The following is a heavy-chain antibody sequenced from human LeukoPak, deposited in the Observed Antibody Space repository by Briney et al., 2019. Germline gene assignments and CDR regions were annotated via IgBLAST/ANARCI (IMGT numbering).Heavy chain of an antibody. D-gene: IGHD1-26*01. CDR2: INSDGSAT. V-gene: IGHV3-74*01. CDR1: GFTFGSPW. Sequence: GSLRLSCAASGFTFGSPWMHWVRQAPGKGLVWVSRINSDGSATAYADSVKGRFTISRDNSKNTLDLQMTGLRAEDTAVYYCARERGRGRDSPWFDYWGQGTLVTVSS. CDR3: ARERGRGRDSPWFDY. J-gene: IGHJ4*02.